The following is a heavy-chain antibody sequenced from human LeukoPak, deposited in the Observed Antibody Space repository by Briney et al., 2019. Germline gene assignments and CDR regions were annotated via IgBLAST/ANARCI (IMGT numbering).Heavy chain of an antibody. J-gene: IGHJ6*02. CDR1: GYTFTSYD. CDR3: ARVITIFGVDTSYYYYGMDV. D-gene: IGHD3-3*01. Sequence: ASVKVSCKASGYTFTSYDINWVRQATGQGLEWMGWMNPNSGNTGYAQKFQGSVTMTRNTSISTAYMELSSLRSEDTAVYYCARVITIFGVDTSYYYYGMDVWGQGTTVTVSS. V-gene: IGHV1-8*01. CDR2: MNPNSGNT.